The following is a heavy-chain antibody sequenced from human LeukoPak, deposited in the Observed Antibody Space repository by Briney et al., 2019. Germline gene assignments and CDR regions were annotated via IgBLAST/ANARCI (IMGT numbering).Heavy chain of an antibody. Sequence: SETLSLTCAVYGGSFSGYYWSWIRQPPGKGLEWIGEINPSGSTNYNPSLKSRVTISVDTSKNQFSLKLSSVTAADTAVYYCARGRRELDYWGQGTLVTVSS. CDR2: INPSGST. V-gene: IGHV4-34*01. D-gene: IGHD1-1*01. CDR3: ARGRRELDY. CDR1: GGSFSGYY. J-gene: IGHJ4*02.